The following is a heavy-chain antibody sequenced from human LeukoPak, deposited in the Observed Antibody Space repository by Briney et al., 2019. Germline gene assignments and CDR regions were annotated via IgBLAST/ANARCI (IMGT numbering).Heavy chain of an antibody. CDR2: IYYSGGT. D-gene: IGHD2-8*01. J-gene: IGHJ6*02. CDR1: GGSISSYY. V-gene: IGHV4-59*01. Sequence: SETLSLTCTVSGGSISSYYWSWIRQPPGKGLEWIGYIYYSGGTDYNPSLKSRVTISVDTSKNQFSLKLSSVTAADTAVHYCASRVLGTYYYGMDVWGQGTTVTVSS. CDR3: ASRVLGTYYYGMDV.